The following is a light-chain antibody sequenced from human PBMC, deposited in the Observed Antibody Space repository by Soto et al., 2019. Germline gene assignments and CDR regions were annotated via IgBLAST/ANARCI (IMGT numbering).Light chain of an antibody. CDR3: QNPLT. CDR2: AAS. J-gene: IGKJ4*01. CDR1: QGISNY. Sequence: DIQMTHSPSSLSASVGDRVTITCRASQGISNYLAWYQQKPGKVPKLLIYAASTLQSGVPSRFSGSGSGTDFTLTISSLQPQDVATYYCQNPLTFGGGTKVEIK. V-gene: IGKV1-27*01.